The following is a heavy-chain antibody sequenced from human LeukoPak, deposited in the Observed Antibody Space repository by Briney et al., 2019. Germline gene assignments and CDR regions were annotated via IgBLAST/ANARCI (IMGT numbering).Heavy chain of an antibody. CDR1: GGSISSSSYY. D-gene: IGHD4-23*01. CDR3: ARNYGGYAFHL. V-gene: IGHV4-61*03. CDR2: VSYSGST. Sequence: PSDTLSLNCTVSGGSISSSSYYWSWIRQPPGKGLEWLGYVSYSGSTNYDPSLKSRVTISIDTSKNHFSLKLSSVTAADTAVYFCARNYGGYAFHLWGQGTVVTVSS. J-gene: IGHJ3*01.